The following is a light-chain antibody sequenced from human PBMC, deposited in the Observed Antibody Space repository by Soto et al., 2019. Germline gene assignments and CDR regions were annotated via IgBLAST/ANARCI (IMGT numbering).Light chain of an antibody. CDR3: QQYNSYSWT. CDR1: QSLDNC. CDR2: DAS. Sequence: IQMTQSPPTLSSSIGDSVTLTWRASQSLDNCLAWYKQKPGKAPKLLSYDASSLESGVPSRFRGSGSGTEFTLTISSLKPDDFETYYCQQYNSYSWTFGQGTKVDIK. J-gene: IGKJ1*01. V-gene: IGKV1-5*01.